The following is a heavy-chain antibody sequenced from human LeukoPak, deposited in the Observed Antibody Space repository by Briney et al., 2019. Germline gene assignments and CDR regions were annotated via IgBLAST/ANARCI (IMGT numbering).Heavy chain of an antibody. D-gene: IGHD3-9*01. CDR2: IKKDGVNK. V-gene: IGHV3-7*04. CDR3: ARGTDILTGCLFRFDN. CDR1: GFTFSNYW. Sequence: PGGFLRLSCAASGFTFSNYWMSWVRQAPGKGLEWVANIKKDGVNKYYVDSVKGRFTIFRDNAKNSLYPQMNSLRAEDTAVYYCARGTDILTGCLFRFDNWGQGTLVTVPS. J-gene: IGHJ4*02.